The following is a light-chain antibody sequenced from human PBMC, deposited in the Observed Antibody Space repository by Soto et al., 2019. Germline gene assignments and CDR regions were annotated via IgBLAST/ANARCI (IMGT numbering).Light chain of an antibody. CDR1: SSNIGSNT. CDR2: TNN. J-gene: IGLJ1*01. V-gene: IGLV1-44*01. Sequence: QSVLTQPPSASGTPGQRVTISCSGSSSNIGSNTVNWYQQLPGTAPKLLIYTNNQRPSGVPDRFSGSKSGTSASLAISGLQSEDEADYYCAAWDDSLNGYVFGNGTKLTVL. CDR3: AAWDDSLNGYV.